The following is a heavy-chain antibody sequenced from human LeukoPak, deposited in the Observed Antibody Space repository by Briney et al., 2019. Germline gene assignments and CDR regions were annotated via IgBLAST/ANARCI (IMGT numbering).Heavy chain of an antibody. CDR3: AKETYRHLDLHY. J-gene: IGHJ4*02. V-gene: IGHV3-23*01. Sequence: GGSLRLSCAASGFTFSSYSMNWVRQAPGKGLEWVSSISGSGGRTSTFYADSVKGRVIISRDSSKNTLYLQMNNLRAEDTAVYYCAKETYRHLDLHYWGQGTLVTVSS. CDR2: ISGSGGRTST. D-gene: IGHD2-21*01. CDR1: GFTFSSYS.